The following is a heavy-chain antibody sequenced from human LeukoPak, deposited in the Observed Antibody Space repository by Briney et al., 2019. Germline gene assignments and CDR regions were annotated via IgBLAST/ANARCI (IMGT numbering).Heavy chain of an antibody. CDR1: GGSISSYY. CDR3: ARDLRGGRYFDWSYGMDV. CDR2: IYTSGST. Sequence: SETLSLTCTVSGGSISSYYWSWIRQPAGKGLEWIGRIYTSGSTNYNPSLKSRVTMSVDTSKNQFSLKLSSVTAADTAVYYCARDLRGGRYFDWSYGMDVWGQGTTLTVSS. D-gene: IGHD3-9*01. J-gene: IGHJ6*02. V-gene: IGHV4-4*07.